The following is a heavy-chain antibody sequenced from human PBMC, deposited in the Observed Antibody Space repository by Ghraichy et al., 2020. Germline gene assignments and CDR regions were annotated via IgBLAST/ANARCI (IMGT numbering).Heavy chain of an antibody. J-gene: IGHJ4*02. CDR2: INTYNGNT. CDR3: TRGGWGLMGVFDY. D-gene: IGHD2-8*01. CDR1: GYTFTSYG. Sequence: ASVKVSCKASGYTFTSYGITWVRQAPGQGLEWMGWINTYNGNTNYAQKFQGRVTMTTDTSTSTAYMELRSLRSDDTAVYYFTRGGWGLMGVFDYWGQGTLVTVSS. V-gene: IGHV1-18*04.